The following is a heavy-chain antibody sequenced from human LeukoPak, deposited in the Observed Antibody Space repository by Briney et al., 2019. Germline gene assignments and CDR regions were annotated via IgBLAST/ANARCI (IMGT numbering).Heavy chain of an antibody. J-gene: IGHJ6*02. CDR1: GFTFSSYA. V-gene: IGHV3-23*01. CDR2: VSGSGDST. Sequence: GGSLRLSCAASGFTFSSYAMSWVRQAPGKGLEWVSAVSGSGDSTYNADSVKGRFTISRDNSKNTLYLQMNSLRAEDTAVYYCAKGIRYCRGGSRYSFHYYGMDVWGQGTTVTVSS. D-gene: IGHD2-15*01. CDR3: AKGIRYCRGGSRYSFHYYGMDV.